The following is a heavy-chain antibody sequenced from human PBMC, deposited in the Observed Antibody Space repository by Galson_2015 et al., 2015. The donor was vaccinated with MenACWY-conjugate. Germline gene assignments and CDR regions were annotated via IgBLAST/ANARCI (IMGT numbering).Heavy chain of an antibody. V-gene: IGHV3-7*03. Sequence: SLRLSCAASGFTFSSYWMSWVRQAPGKGLEWVANIKQAGSEKYYVDSVKGRFTISRDNAKNSLYLQMNSLRAKDTAVYYCARVACGGDCYFINWGQGTLVTVSS. D-gene: IGHD2-21*02. CDR1: GFTFSSYW. J-gene: IGHJ4*02. CDR2: IKQAGSEK. CDR3: ARVACGGDCYFIN.